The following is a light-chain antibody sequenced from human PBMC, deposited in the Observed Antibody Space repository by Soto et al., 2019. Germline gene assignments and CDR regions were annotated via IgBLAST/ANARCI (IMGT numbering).Light chain of an antibody. CDR1: QSLIHSDGDTY. CDR3: MQGTHWPWT. CDR2: KVS. Sequence: DVVMTQSPLSLPVTLGQPASISCRSSQSLIHSDGDTYLNWFQQRPGQSPRRLIYKVSDRDSGVPDRFTGSGSGTEFPLKISRVEAEDVGVYYCMQGTHWPWTLGQGTEVEIK. J-gene: IGKJ1*01. V-gene: IGKV2-30*02.